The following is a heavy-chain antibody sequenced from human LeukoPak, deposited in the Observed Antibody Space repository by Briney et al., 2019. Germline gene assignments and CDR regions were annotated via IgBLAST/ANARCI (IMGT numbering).Heavy chain of an antibody. CDR2: INPSGGST. J-gene: IGHJ3*02. CDR3: ARPASIAAAGYDAFDI. Sequence: ASVKVSCKASGYTFTSYDMNWVRQAPGQGLEWMGIINPSGGSTSYAQKFQGRVTMTRDTSTSTVYMELSSLRSEDTAVYYCARPASIAAAGYDAFDIWGQGQWSPSLQ. D-gene: IGHD6-13*01. CDR1: GYTFTSYD. V-gene: IGHV1-46*01.